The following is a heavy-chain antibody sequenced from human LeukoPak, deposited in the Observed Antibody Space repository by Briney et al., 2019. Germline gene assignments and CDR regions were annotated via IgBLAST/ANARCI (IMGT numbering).Heavy chain of an antibody. J-gene: IGHJ5*02. Sequence: SETLSLTCTVSGASISSGSYYWSWIRQPAGKGLEWIGRIYTSGSTNYNPSLKSRVTMSVDTSKNQFSLKLSSVTAADTAVYYCARDIGYSGSYYRWFDPRGQGTLVTVSS. D-gene: IGHD1-26*01. V-gene: IGHV4-61*02. CDR2: IYTSGST. CDR1: GASISSGSYY. CDR3: ARDIGYSGSYYRWFDP.